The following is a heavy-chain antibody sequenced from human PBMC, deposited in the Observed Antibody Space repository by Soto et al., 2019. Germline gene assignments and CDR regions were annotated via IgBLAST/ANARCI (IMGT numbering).Heavy chain of an antibody. CDR3: ARGVVTRLNYYYYGMDV. V-gene: IGHV1-69*13. CDR1: GGTFGSYA. D-gene: IGHD2-21*02. Sequence: SVKVSCKASGGTFGSYAISWVRQAPGQGLEWMGGIIPIFGTANYAQKFQGRVTITADESTSTAYMELSSLRSEDTAVYYCARGVVTRLNYYYYGMDVWGQGTTVTVSS. J-gene: IGHJ6*02. CDR2: IIPIFGTA.